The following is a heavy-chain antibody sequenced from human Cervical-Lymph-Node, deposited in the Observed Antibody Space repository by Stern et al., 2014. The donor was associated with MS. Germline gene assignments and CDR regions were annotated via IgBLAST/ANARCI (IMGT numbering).Heavy chain of an antibody. D-gene: IGHD3-10*01. CDR2: IIPMFGTA. CDR1: GGTFSSYA. J-gene: IGHJ6*02. V-gene: IGHV1-69*01. CDR3: ASSVGELTPEAV. Sequence: QAKLAQSGAEVKKPGSSVRVSCKASGGTFSSYAISWVRQAPGQGLEWMGGIIPMFGTANYAQKFQGRVTITADDSTTTAYMEVSSLRSEDTAVYYCASSVGELTPEAVWGQGTTVTVFS.